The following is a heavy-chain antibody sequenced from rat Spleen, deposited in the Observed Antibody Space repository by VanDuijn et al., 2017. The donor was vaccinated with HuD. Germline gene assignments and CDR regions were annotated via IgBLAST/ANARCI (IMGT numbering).Heavy chain of an antibody. D-gene: IGHD1-6*01. CDR3: ARGNMDTTDYYHYFDY. CDR2: ISSSSGT. CDR1: GFTFSNYL. Sequence: VQLVESGGGLVQPGKSLKLSCSASGFTFSNYLMHWVRQTPGKGLEWVSYISSSSGTVYADAVAGRFTISRDNAKSSLYLQMDSLRSEDTATYYCARGNMDTTDYYHYFDYWGQGVMVTVSS. J-gene: IGHJ2*01. V-gene: IGHV5-62*01.